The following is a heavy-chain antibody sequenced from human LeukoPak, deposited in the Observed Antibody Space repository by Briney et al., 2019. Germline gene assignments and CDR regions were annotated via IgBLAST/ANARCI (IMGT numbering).Heavy chain of an antibody. V-gene: IGHV1-18*01. J-gene: IGHJ4*02. CDR1: GYNLISYG. CDR3: ARPYDTSGYYNYYFDY. D-gene: IGHD3-22*01. Sequence: RASVKVSCKASGYNLISYGIIWVRQPPGQGLEWMGWMSAYNVNTNYAQKFQGRVTMTTDTSTSTAYMELRSLKSDDTAVYFCARPYDTSGYYNYYFDYRGQGTLVTVSS. CDR2: MSAYNVNT.